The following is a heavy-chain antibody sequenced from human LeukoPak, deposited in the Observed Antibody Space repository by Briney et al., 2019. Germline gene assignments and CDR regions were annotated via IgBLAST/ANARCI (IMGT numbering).Heavy chain of an antibody. Sequence: GESLKISCQVSGYIFPSYWITWVRQVPGKGLEWMGRIAPSDSYTNYNPSFEGHVTMSVEKSITTVYLQWSSLKASDTAMYYCVRQPPGVYDTTQNWFDPWGQGTLVTVSS. D-gene: IGHD3-22*01. CDR2: IAPSDSYT. V-gene: IGHV5-10-1*01. CDR3: VRQPPGVYDTTQNWFDP. CDR1: GYIFPSYW. J-gene: IGHJ5*02.